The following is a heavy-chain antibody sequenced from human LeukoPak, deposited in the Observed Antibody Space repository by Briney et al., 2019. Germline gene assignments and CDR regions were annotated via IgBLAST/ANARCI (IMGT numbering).Heavy chain of an antibody. D-gene: IGHD6-19*01. V-gene: IGHV3-23*01. CDR1: GFTFSSYA. CDR3: AKDKWAAVAGTTFSFDY. J-gene: IGHJ4*02. CDR2: ISGSGGST. Sequence: SGGSLRLSCAASGFTFSSYAVSWVRQAPGKGLEWVSAISGSGGSTYYADSVKGRFTISRDNSKNTLYLQMNSLRAEDTAVYYCAKDKWAAVAGTTFSFDYWGQGTLVTVSS.